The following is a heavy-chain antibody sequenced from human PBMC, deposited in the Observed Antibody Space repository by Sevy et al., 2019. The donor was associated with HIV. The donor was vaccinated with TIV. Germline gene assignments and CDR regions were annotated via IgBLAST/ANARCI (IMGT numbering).Heavy chain of an antibody. V-gene: IGHV3-11*01. CDR3: ARDHVVVEPLANYGMDV. CDR1: GFIFSDFY. CDR2: ISSRGSTI. D-gene: IGHD2-2*01. J-gene: IGHJ6*02. Sequence: GESLKISCAASGFIFSDFYMSWVRQAPWKGLEWISYISSRGSTIYYADSVKGRVTISRDNAKNSLYLQMNSLTAEDTAVYYCARDHVVVEPLANYGMDVWGQGTTVTVSS.